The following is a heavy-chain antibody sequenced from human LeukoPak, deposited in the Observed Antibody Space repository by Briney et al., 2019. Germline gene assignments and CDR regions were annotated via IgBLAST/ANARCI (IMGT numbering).Heavy chain of an antibody. Sequence: GGSLRLSCAASGFTFSSYGMSWVRQAPGKGLEWVSAISGSGGSTYYADSVKGRFTISRDNAKNSLHLQMNSLRAEDTAVYYCAREGLGYCSSTSCSRPFDYWGQGTLVTVSS. D-gene: IGHD2-2*01. CDR2: ISGSGGST. CDR3: AREGLGYCSSTSCSRPFDY. J-gene: IGHJ4*02. V-gene: IGHV3-23*01. CDR1: GFTFSSYG.